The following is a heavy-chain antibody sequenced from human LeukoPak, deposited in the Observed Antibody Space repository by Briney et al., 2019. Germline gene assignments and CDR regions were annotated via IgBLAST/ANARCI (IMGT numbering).Heavy chain of an antibody. CDR3: ARVIEYCSSTSCFGYFDY. CDR1: GGSISGYY. CDR2: IYYSGST. D-gene: IGHD2-2*01. V-gene: IGHV4-59*08. J-gene: IGHJ4*02. Sequence: SETLSLTCTVSGGSISGYYWSWIRQPPGKGLEWVGYIYYSGSTNYNPSLKSRVTTSVDTSKNQLSLKLSSVTAADTAVYYCARVIEYCSSTSCFGYFDYWGQGTLVTVSS.